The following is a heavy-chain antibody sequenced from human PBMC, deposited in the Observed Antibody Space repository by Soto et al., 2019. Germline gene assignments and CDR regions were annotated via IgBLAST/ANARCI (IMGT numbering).Heavy chain of an antibody. V-gene: IGHV1-18*01. J-gene: IGHJ6*04. CDR3: PSGGYYDTSLRKLSHFGVDV. Sequence: QVQLAQSANEVKKPGASVRVSCKAAGYTFIRYGIAWVRQAPGQGLEWMGWISPYNDYTVYAQKFQGRVSMTADTSTRTVDINLSGLKSEDTAVYYWPSGGYYDTSLRKLSHFGVDVWGEGASVSVSS. CDR2: ISPYNDYT. CDR1: GYTFIRYG. D-gene: IGHD3-16*01.